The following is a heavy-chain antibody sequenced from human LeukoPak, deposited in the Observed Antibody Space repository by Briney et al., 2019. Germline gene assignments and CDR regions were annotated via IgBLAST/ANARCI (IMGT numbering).Heavy chain of an antibody. J-gene: IGHJ4*02. Sequence: PGGSLRLSCAASGFTFSSYGMHWVRQAPGKGLEWVAVIWYDGSNKYYADSVKGRFTISRDNSKNTLYLQMNSLRAEDTAVYYCARAYSSGWGYFDYWGQGTLVTVSS. D-gene: IGHD6-19*01. V-gene: IGHV3-33*08. CDR2: IWYDGSNK. CDR3: ARAYSSGWGYFDY. CDR1: GFTFSSYG.